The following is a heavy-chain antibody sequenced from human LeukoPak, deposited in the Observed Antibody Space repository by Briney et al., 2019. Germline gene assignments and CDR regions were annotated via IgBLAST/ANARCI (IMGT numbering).Heavy chain of an antibody. CDR3: AKASGFYYYDSSGYSS. V-gene: IGHV3-33*06. CDR1: GFTFSSYG. D-gene: IGHD3-22*01. CDR2: IWYDGSNK. Sequence: ARSLRLSCAPSGFTFSSYGMHWVRPAPGKGLEWVAAIWYDGSNKYYADSVKGRFTISRDNSKNTLYLQMNSLRAEDTAVYYCAKASGFYYYDSSGYSSWGQGTLVTVSS. J-gene: IGHJ4*02.